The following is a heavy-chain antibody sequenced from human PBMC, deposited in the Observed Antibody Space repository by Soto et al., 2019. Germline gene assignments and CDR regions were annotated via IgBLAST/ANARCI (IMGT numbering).Heavy chain of an antibody. CDR2: IYYSGST. V-gene: IGHV4-59*08. D-gene: IGHD2-2*01. CDR1: GGSISSYY. J-gene: IGHJ6*03. CDR3: ARHPPPQDIVVLHGQARQSNQYYYMDV. Sequence: SETLSLTCTVSGGSISSYYWSWIRQPPGKGLEWIGYIYYSGSTNYNPSLKSRVTISVDTSKNQFSLKLSSVTAADTAVYYCARHPPPQDIVVLHGQARQSNQYYYMDVWGKGTTVTVSS.